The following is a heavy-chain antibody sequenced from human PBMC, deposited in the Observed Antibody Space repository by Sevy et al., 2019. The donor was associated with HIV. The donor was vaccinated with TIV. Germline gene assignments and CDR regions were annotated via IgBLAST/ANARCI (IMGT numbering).Heavy chain of an antibody. CDR1: GFTLNDYY. CDR3: ARGGYTSGWFVDN. Sequence: GGSLRLSCAASGFTLNDYYMNWMRQAPGKGLEWVSYISNSGANIYYGDSVKGRFSISRDNAKNSLYLQMNSLRAEDTAVYFCARGGYTSGWFVDNWGQGTLVTVSS. V-gene: IGHV3-11*04. D-gene: IGHD6-19*01. CDR2: ISNSGANI. J-gene: IGHJ4*02.